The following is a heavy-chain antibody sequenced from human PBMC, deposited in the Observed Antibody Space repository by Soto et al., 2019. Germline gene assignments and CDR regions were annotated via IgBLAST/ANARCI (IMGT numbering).Heavy chain of an antibody. CDR3: ARGEQYSGRIFDY. CDR1: GDSVSSNSAG. CDR2: TYYRSKWYY. J-gene: IGHJ4*01. V-gene: IGHV6-1*01. D-gene: IGHD1-26*01. Sequence: QVQLQQSGPGLVKPSQTLSLTCAITGDSVSSNSAGWSWVRQSPSRGLEWLGRTYYRSKWYYEYAVSVRGRITINPDTSKNQSSLPLNSVTPEDTAVYFCARGEQYSGRIFDYWGQGTLVTVSS.